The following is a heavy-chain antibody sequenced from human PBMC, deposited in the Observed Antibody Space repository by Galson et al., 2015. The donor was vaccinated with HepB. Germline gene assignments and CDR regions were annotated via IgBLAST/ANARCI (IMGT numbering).Heavy chain of an antibody. CDR2: IYPGDSDT. CDR1: GYSFTSYW. Sequence: QSGAEVKKPGESLKISCKGSGYSFTSYWIGWVRQMPGKGLEWMGIIYPGDSDTRYSPSFQGQVTISADKSISTAYLQWSSLKASDTAMYYCARLRDCSSTSCQGWFDPWGQGTLVTVSS. J-gene: IGHJ5*02. CDR3: ARLRDCSSTSCQGWFDP. V-gene: IGHV5-51*01. D-gene: IGHD2-2*01.